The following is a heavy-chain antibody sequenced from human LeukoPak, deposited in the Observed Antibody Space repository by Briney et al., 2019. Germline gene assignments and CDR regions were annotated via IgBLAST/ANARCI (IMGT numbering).Heavy chain of an antibody. CDR3: ARDSGWFRFDS. CDR2: IKEDGSDK. CDR1: GFTFSTYW. Sequence: GGSLRLSCAASGFTFSTYWMTWVRQAPGKGLEWVANIKEDGSDKYYVDSVKGRSTISRDNAKSSLYLQMNGLRAEDTAVYFCARDSGWFRFDSWGQGTLVTVSS. D-gene: IGHD6-13*01. J-gene: IGHJ4*02. V-gene: IGHV3-7*03.